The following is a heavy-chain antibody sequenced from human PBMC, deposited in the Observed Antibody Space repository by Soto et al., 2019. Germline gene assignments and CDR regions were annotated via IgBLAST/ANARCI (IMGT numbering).Heavy chain of an antibody. D-gene: IGHD3-10*01. CDR1: GGTFSSYA. Sequence: ASVKVSCKASGGTFSSYAISWVRHAPGQGLEWMGGIIPIFGTANYAQKFQGRVTITADESTSTAYMELSSLRSEDTAVYYCARWDGSGSYDLIYYYYYGMDVWGQGTTVTVSS. J-gene: IGHJ6*02. CDR3: ARWDGSGSYDLIYYYYYGMDV. V-gene: IGHV1-69*13. CDR2: IIPIFGTA.